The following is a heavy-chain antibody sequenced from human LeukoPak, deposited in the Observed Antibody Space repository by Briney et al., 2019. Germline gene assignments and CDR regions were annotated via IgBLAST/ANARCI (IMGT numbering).Heavy chain of an antibody. CDR1: GFTFTSYW. CDR2: IKEDGSEK. Sequence: GGSLRLSCAASGFTFTSYWMSWVRQAPGKGLERVANIKEDGSEKYYVDSVKGRFTISRDNAKNSMYLQMNSLRAEDTAVYYCAREIGSAARGRWGQGTLVTVSS. J-gene: IGHJ4*02. CDR3: AREIGSAARGR. D-gene: IGHD6-13*01. V-gene: IGHV3-7*05.